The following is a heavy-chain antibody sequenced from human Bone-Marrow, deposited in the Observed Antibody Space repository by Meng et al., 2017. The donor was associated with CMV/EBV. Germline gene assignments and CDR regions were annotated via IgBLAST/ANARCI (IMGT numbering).Heavy chain of an antibody. CDR2: INWNGGST. CDR1: GFTFDDYG. D-gene: IGHD3-3*01. CDR3: ARFLYYYYGMDV. J-gene: IGHJ6*01. Sequence: GESLKISCAASGFTFDDYGMSWVRQAPGKGLEWVSGINWNGGSTGYADSVKGRFTISRDNAKNSLYLQMNSLRAEDTALYYCARFLYYYYGMDVWGQGPTVTGYS. V-gene: IGHV3-20*04.